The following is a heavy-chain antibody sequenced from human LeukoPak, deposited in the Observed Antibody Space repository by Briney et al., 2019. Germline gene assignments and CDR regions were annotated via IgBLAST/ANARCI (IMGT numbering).Heavy chain of an antibody. D-gene: IGHD6-6*01. CDR1: GFTFSSYW. J-gene: IGHJ6*03. V-gene: IGHV3-7*01. CDR3: ARDWSSSFYYYYYYMDV. Sequence: GGSLRLSCAASGFTFSSYWMSWVRQAPGKGLEWVANIKQDGSEKYYVDSAKGRFTISRDNAKNSLYLQMNSLRAEDTAVYYCARDWSSSFYYYYYYMDVWGKGTTVTVSS. CDR2: IKQDGSEK.